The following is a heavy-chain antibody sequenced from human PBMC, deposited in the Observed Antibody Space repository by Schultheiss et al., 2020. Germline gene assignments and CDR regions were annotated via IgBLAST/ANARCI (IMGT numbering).Heavy chain of an antibody. J-gene: IGHJ4*02. CDR1: GFTFSSYS. D-gene: IGHD6-19*01. CDR2: ISSSSSYI. CDR3: ARAGTTWQWLTAHI. V-gene: IGHV3-21*01. Sequence: GGSLRLSCAASGFTFSSYSMNWVRQAPGKGLEWVSSISSSSSYIYYADSVKGRFTISRDNAKNSLYLQMNSLRAEDTAVYYCARAGTTWQWLTAHIWGQGTLVTVSS.